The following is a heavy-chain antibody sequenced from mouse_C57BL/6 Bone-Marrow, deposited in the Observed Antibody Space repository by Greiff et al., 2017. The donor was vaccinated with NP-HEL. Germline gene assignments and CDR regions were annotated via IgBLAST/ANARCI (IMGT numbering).Heavy chain of an antibody. Sequence: QVHVKQPGAELVKPGASVKLSCKASGYTFTSYWMQWVKQRPGQGLEWIGEIDPSDSYTNYNQKFKGKATLTVDTSSSTAYMQLSSLTSEDSAVYYCARTYYGPDWYFDVWGTGTTVTVSS. D-gene: IGHD2-10*01. CDR2: IDPSDSYT. CDR3: ARTYYGPDWYFDV. V-gene: IGHV1-50*01. CDR1: GYTFTSYW. J-gene: IGHJ1*03.